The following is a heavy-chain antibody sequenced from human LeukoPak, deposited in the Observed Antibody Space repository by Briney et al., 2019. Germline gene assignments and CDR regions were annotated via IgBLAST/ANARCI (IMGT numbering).Heavy chain of an antibody. CDR1: GFTFSSYG. J-gene: IGHJ4*02. D-gene: IGHD1-7*01. V-gene: IGHV3-48*01. CDR3: ARDFGAGTTDRFDY. Sequence: GGSPRLSCAASGFTFSSYGMTWVRQAPGKGLEWVSYISSSSSTIYYADSVKGRFTISRDNAKNSLYLQMNSLRAEDTAVYYCARDFGAGTTDRFDYWGQGTLVTVSS. CDR2: ISSSSSTI.